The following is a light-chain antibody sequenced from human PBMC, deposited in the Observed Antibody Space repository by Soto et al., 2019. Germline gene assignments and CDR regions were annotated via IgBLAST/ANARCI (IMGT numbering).Light chain of an antibody. V-gene: IGLV1-44*01. J-gene: IGLJ2*01. CDR2: SNI. Sequence: QSVLTQPPSASGTPGQRVTISCSGSSSNIGSNTVIWYQQLPGTAPKLLIYSNIQRPPGVPDRFSCSKSGNSASLVISGLQSEDEAAYYCAAWDDSLNGVVFGGGTQLTVL. CDR1: SSNIGSNT. CDR3: AAWDDSLNGVV.